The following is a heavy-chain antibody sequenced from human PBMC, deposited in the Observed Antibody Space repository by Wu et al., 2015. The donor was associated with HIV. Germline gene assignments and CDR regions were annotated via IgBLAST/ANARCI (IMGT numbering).Heavy chain of an antibody. CDR2: INPIFGTA. Sequence: QVQLVQSGAEVKKPGASLKVSCKASGYSFSDYYIHWVRQAPRQGLEWLGWINPIFGTANYAQNFQGRVTITADESASTAYMEISRLRSEDTAVYYCARERTMVRGVIGNNWFDPWGQGTLVTVSS. J-gene: IGHJ5*02. CDR3: ARERTMVRGVIGNNWFDP. D-gene: IGHD3-10*01. V-gene: IGHV1-69*01. CDR1: GYSFSDYY.